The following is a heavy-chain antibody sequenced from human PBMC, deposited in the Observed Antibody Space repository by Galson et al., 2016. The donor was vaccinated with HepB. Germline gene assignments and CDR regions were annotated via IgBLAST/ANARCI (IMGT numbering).Heavy chain of an antibody. CDR3: AKDLWRRGFLDH. D-gene: IGHD2-21*01. CDR1: GFTFNNHD. Sequence: SLRLSCAASGFTFNNHDMHWVRQAPGKGLEWVALISYDGSNEYYSDSVKGRFTISRDNSKNTMYLQMNRVRLEDTAEYYCAKDLWRRGFLDHWGQGTLVTVSS. J-gene: IGHJ4*02. V-gene: IGHV3-30*18. CDR2: ISYDGSNE.